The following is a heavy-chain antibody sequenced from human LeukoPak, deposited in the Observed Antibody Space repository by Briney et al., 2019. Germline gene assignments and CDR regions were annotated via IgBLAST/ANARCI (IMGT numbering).Heavy chain of an antibody. CDR1: GGSISSGGYS. CDR2: IYYSGST. V-gene: IGHV4-30-4*07. Sequence: PSQTLSLTCAVSGGSISSGGYSWSWIRQPPGKGLEWIGYIYYSGSTYYNPSLKSRVTISVDTSKNQFSLKLSSVTAADTAVYYCAREKSGAVAIEYWGQGTLVTVSS. CDR3: AREKSGAVAIEY. J-gene: IGHJ4*02. D-gene: IGHD6-19*01.